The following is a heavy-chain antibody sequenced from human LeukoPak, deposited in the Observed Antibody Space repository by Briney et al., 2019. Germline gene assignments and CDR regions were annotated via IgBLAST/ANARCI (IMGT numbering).Heavy chain of an antibody. V-gene: IGHV1-69*13. CDR3: ARNSDSSGWYSSVEY. CDR1: GGTFSSYA. CDR2: IIPIFGTA. D-gene: IGHD6-19*01. Sequence: AASVKVSCKASGGTFSSYAISWVRQAPGQGLEWMGGIIPIFGTANYAQKFQGRVTITADESTSTAYMELSSLRSEDTAVYYCARNSDSSGWYSSVEYWGQGTLVTVSS. J-gene: IGHJ4*02.